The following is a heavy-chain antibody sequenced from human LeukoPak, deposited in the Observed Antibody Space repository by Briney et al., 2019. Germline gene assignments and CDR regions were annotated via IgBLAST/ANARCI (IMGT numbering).Heavy chain of an antibody. J-gene: IGHJ4*02. D-gene: IGHD3-22*01. Sequence: SETLSLTCTVSGGSISSYYWSWIRQPPGKGLEWIGYIDYSGSTNYNPSLKSRVTITVDTSKKQFSLKLTSVLAADTAVYYCARGKDYYDTSGYPTFHYWGQGTLVTVSS. CDR3: ARGKDYYDTSGYPTFHY. V-gene: IGHV4-59*01. CDR2: IDYSGST. CDR1: GGSISSYY.